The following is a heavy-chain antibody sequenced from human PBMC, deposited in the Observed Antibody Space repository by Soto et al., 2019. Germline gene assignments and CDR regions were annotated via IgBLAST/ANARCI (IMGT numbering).Heavy chain of an antibody. CDR1: GDSISSSYW. J-gene: IGHJ4*02. CDR3: ARGIGSGWYVGY. CDR2: IYHSGST. V-gene: IGHV4-4*02. Sequence: QVQLQESGPGLVKPSGTLSLTCAVSGDSISSSYWWSWVRQSPGKGLEWMGEIYHSGSTNYNPSFKSRLTISVDKSKNQFSLRLNSVTAADTAVYYCARGIGSGWYVGYWGQGTLVTVSS. D-gene: IGHD6-19*01.